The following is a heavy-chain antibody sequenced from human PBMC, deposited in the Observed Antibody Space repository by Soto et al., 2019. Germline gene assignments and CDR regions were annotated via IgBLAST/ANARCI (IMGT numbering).Heavy chain of an antibody. CDR3: ARGQAVTYFDC. Sequence: SETLSLTCTASGSSISSYYWSWLRQLPGKGLEWIGYIYYSGSTNYNPSLKSRVTISVDTSKNQFSLKLSSVTAADTAVYYCARGQAVTYFDCWGQGILVTVSS. CDR1: GSSISSYY. J-gene: IGHJ4*02. CDR2: IYYSGST. D-gene: IGHD4-4*01. V-gene: IGHV4-59*01.